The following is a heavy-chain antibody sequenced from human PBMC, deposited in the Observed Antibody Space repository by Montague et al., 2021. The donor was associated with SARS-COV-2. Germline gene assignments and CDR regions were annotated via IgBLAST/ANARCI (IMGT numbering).Heavy chain of an antibody. CDR1: GASVGSSD. Sequence: SETLSLTCTVSGASVGSSDWGWIRQSPGKGLEWIGYFYSVGSTDYNPSLKSRATISRDTPKNQFSLKVRSVTASDTAVYYCARETMTADAFDIWGQGTMVTVSS. D-gene: IGHD1-14*01. CDR3: ARETMTADAFDI. CDR2: FYSVGST. J-gene: IGHJ3*02. V-gene: IGHV4-59*02.